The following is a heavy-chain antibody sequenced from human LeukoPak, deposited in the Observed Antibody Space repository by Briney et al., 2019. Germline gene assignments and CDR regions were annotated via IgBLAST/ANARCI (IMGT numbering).Heavy chain of an antibody. CDR2: IIPIFGTA. Sequence: GSSVKVSCKASGGTFSSYAISWVRQAPGQGLEWMGGIIPIFGTANYAQKFQGRVTMTRDTSTSTVYMELSSLRSEDTAVYYCARAREYSSSGYFQHWGQGTLVTVSS. CDR1: GGTFSSYA. D-gene: IGHD6-6*01. V-gene: IGHV1-69*05. CDR3: ARAREYSSSGYFQH. J-gene: IGHJ1*01.